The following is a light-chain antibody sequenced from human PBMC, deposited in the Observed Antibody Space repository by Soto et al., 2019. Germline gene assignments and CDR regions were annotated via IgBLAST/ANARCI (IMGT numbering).Light chain of an antibody. CDR1: XXDVGAYKY. J-gene: IGLJ3*02. V-gene: IGLV2-8*01. Sequence: QSALTQPPSASGSPGQSVTISCTGXXXDVGAYKYVSWYQQYPGKAPKLMIYEVSKRPSGVPDRFSGSKSGNTASLTVSGLQAEDEADYYCTSYAGSNIWVFGGGTKLTVL. CDR2: EVS. CDR3: TSYAGSNIWV.